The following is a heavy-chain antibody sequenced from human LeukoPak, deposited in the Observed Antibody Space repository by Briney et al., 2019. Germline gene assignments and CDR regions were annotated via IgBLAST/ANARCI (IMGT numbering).Heavy chain of an antibody. CDR2: IYYSGGT. J-gene: IGHJ4*02. CDR1: GGSISSYY. V-gene: IGHV4-59*01. D-gene: IGHD3-22*01. CDR3: ARGPFRDSSGYYYREFDY. Sequence: SETLSLTCTVSGGSISSYYWSWIRQPPGKGLEWIGYIYYSGGTNYNPSLKSRVTISVDTSKNRFSLKLSSVTAADTAVYYCARGPFRDSSGYYYREFDYWGQGTLVTVSS.